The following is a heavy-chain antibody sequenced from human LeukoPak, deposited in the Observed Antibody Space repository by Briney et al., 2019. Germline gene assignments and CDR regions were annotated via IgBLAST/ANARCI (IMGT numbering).Heavy chain of an antibody. J-gene: IGHJ4*02. V-gene: IGHV3-33*06. D-gene: IGHD3-3*01. Sequence: PGGSLRLSCAASGFTFSSYGMHWVRQAPGKGLEWVAVIWYDGSNKYYADSVKGRFTISRDNSKNTLYLQMNSLRAEDTAVYYCAKGGGITIFGVAPNLDYWGQGTLVTVSS. CDR1: GFTFSSYG. CDR2: IWYDGSNK. CDR3: AKGGGITIFGVAPNLDY.